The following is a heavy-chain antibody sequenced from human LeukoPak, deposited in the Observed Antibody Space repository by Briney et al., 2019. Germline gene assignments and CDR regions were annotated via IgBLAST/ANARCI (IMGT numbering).Heavy chain of an antibody. CDR3: PAWLTAFDI. V-gene: IGHV3-30-3*01. Sequence: GGSLRLSCAASGFTFSSYAMHWVRQDPGKGLEWVAVISYDGSNKYYADSVKGRFTISRDNSKNTLHLQMNSLRAQDTAVYYCPAWLTAFDIWGQGTMATVSS. J-gene: IGHJ3*02. CDR1: GFTFSSYA. CDR2: ISYDGSNK. D-gene: IGHD5-12*01.